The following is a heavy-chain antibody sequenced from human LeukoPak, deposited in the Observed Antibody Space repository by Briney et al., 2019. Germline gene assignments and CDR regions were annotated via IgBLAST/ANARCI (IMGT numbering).Heavy chain of an antibody. D-gene: IGHD1-26*01. CDR3: ARRLVGSTYYFDY. J-gene: IGHJ4*02. Sequence: TSETLSLTCSVPGVSVSRSAYFWAWIRQPPGKGLEWIGSISYSGGTYYNPSLQSRVTMSVDTSNNQFSLRLNSVTAADTAVYYCARRLVGSTYYFDYWGQGNLVTVCS. V-gene: IGHV4-39*01. CDR2: ISYSGGT. CDR1: GVSVSRSAYF.